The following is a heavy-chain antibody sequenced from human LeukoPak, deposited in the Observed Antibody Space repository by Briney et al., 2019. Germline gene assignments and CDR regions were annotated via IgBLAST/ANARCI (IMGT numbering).Heavy chain of an antibody. CDR2: ISSSSYYI. CDR3: ERDRTGEPDY. V-gene: IGHV3-21*01. D-gene: IGHD7-27*01. Sequence: GGSLRLSCAASGFTFSSYSMNWVRQAPGKGLEWVSSISSSSYYIYYADSVKGRFTISRDNAKNSLYLQMNSLRAEDTAVYYCERDRTGEPDYWGQGTLVTVSS. CDR1: GFTFSSYS. J-gene: IGHJ4*02.